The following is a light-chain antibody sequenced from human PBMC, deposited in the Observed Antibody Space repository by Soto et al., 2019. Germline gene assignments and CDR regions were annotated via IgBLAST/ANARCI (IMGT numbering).Light chain of an antibody. CDR2: GSG. Sequence: QSVLTQPPSASATPGQRVTISCSGGTSNIGSNHVNWYKQVPGTAPRLLIYGSGQRPSGVPDRFSGSRSGTSASLAISGVQSEDESLYSCAVWDDSLNALVFGGGTKVTVL. J-gene: IGLJ2*01. CDR3: AVWDDSLNALV. V-gene: IGLV1-44*01. CDR1: TSNIGSNH.